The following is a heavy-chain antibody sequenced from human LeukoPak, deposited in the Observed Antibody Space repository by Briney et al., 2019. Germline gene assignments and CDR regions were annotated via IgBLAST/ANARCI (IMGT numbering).Heavy chain of an antibody. V-gene: IGHV4-39*07. J-gene: IGHJ4*02. CDR3: ARASGGDGSGSL. CDR2: VYYSGST. Sequence: PSETLSLTCTVSGGSISTTNYYWGWIRQSPGKGLEWFGCVYYSGSTYYNPSLKSRVTISVDTSKNQFSLNLSSVTAADTAMYYCARASGGDGSGSLWGQGTLVTVSS. CDR1: GGSISTTNYY. D-gene: IGHD3-10*01.